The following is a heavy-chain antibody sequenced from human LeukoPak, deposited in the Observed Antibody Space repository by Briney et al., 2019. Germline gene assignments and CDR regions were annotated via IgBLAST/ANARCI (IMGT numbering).Heavy chain of an antibody. CDR3: ARVSRVGERLQLPARGYLYFYYMDV. CDR2: ISAYNGNT. CDR1: GYTFTSYG. J-gene: IGHJ6*03. Sequence: ASVKVSCKASGYTFTSYGISWVRQAPGQGLEWMGWISAYNGNTNYAQKLQGRVTMTTDTSTSTAYMELRSLRSDDTAVYYCARVSRVGERLQLPARGYLYFYYMDVWGKGTTVTVSS. V-gene: IGHV1-18*01. D-gene: IGHD5-24*01.